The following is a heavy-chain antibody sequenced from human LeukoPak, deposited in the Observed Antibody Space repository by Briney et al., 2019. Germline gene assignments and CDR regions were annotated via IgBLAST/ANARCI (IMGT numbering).Heavy chain of an antibody. CDR1: GFTFTDYY. Sequence: PGGSLRLSCAASGFTFTDYYMSWIRQAPGKGLEWVSYITNSGTTIYYADSVKGRFTISRDNAKNTLYLQMNGLRPEDTAVYYCARVRYCSSAGCYSYLDYWGHGTRVTVSS. V-gene: IGHV3-11*01. J-gene: IGHJ4*01. CDR2: ITNSGTTI. D-gene: IGHD2-2*02. CDR3: ARVRYCSSAGCYSYLDY.